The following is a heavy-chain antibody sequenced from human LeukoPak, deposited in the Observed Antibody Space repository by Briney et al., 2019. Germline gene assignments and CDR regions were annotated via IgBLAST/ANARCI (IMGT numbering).Heavy chain of an antibody. J-gene: IGHJ4*02. CDR3: AKGRGNQLPLRYYFDY. CDR1: GFTFDDYG. V-gene: IGHV3-43*02. D-gene: IGHD3-3*01. Sequence: GGSLRLSCAASGFTFDDYGMHWVRQAPGKGLEWVSLISGDGGSTSYADSVKGRFTISRDNSKNTLYLQMSSMRAEDTAVYYCAKGRGNQLPLRYYFDYWGQGTLVTVSS. CDR2: ISGDGGST.